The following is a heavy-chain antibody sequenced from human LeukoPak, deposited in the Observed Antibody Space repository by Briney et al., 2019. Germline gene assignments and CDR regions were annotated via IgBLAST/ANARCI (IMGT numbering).Heavy chain of an antibody. J-gene: IGHJ5*02. V-gene: IGHV1-2*02. Sequence: ASVKVSCKASGYTFTGYYMHWVRQAPGQGLEWMGWINPNSGGTSYAQKFQGRVTMTRDMSTSTVYMELSSLRSEDTAVYYCARASPVGATQNWFDPWGQGTLVTVSS. CDR1: GYTFTGYY. D-gene: IGHD1-26*01. CDR2: INPNSGGT. CDR3: ARASPVGATQNWFDP.